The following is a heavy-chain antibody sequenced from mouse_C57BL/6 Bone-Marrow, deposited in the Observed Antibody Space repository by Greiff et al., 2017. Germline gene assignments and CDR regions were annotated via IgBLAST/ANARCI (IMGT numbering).Heavy chain of an antibody. J-gene: IGHJ1*03. CDR3: ARPYYSNYWYFDV. CDR1: GYTFTSYW. V-gene: IGHV1-55*01. CDR2: IYPGSGST. D-gene: IGHD2-5*01. Sequence: VQLQQSGAELVKPGASVKMSCKASGYTFTSYWITWVKQRPGQGLEWIGDIYPGSGSTNYNEKFKSKATLTVDTSSCTAYMQLSSLTSEDSAVYYCARPYYSNYWYFDVWGTGTTVTVSS.